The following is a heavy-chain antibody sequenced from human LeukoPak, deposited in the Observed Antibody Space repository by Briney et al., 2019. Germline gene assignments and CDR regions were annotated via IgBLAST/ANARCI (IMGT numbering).Heavy chain of an antibody. CDR3: ARTPYSGSKRDGFFDY. V-gene: IGHV4-4*07. D-gene: IGHD1-26*01. Sequence: SETLSLTCTVSRGSISSYYWSWIRQPAGKGLEWIGRIYTSGSTNYNPSLKSRVTMSVDTSKNQFSLKLSSVTAADTAVYYCARTPYSGSKRDGFFDYWGQGTLVTVSS. CDR1: RGSISSYY. J-gene: IGHJ4*02. CDR2: IYTSGST.